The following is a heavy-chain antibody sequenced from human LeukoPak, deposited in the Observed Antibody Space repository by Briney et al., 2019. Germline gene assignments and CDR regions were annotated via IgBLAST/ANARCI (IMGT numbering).Heavy chain of an antibody. V-gene: IGHV4-39*07. J-gene: IGHJ4*02. Sequence: PSQTLSLTCTVSGGSISSGSYYWGWIRQPPGKGLEWIGSIYYSGSTYYNPSLKSRVTISVDTSKNQFSLKLSSVTAADTAVYYCAIIRRDGYNSLDYWGQGTLVTVSS. CDR1: GGSISSGSYY. CDR2: IYYSGST. D-gene: IGHD5-24*01. CDR3: AIIRRDGYNSLDY.